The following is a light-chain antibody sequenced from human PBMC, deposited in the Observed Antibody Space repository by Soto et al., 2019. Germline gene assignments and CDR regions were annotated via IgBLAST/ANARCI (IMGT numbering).Light chain of an antibody. J-gene: IGKJ1*01. CDR2: DAS. CDR1: QSVSSY. V-gene: IGKV3-11*01. Sequence: EIVFTQSPATLSLSPGERGTLSCRASQSVSSYLAWYQQKPGQAPRILIYDASNRDTGIPARFSGSGSGTDFTLTISRLEPEDFEVYYCQQRSNWPPTFGQGTKVDIK. CDR3: QQRSNWPPT.